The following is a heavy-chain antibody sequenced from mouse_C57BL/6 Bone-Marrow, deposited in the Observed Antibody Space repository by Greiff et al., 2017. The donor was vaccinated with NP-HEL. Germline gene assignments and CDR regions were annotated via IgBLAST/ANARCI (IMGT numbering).Heavy chain of an antibody. CDR1: GYTFTSYG. CDR3: ARGAVSTGYYAMDY. CDR2: IYPRSGNT. J-gene: IGHJ4*01. D-gene: IGHD6-2*01. V-gene: IGHV1-81*01. Sequence: QVHVKQSGAELARPGASVKLSCKASGYTFTSYGISWVKQRTGQGLEWIGEIYPRSGNTYYNEKFKGKATLTADKSSSTAYMELRSLTSEDSAVYFCARGAVSTGYYAMDYWGQGASVTASS.